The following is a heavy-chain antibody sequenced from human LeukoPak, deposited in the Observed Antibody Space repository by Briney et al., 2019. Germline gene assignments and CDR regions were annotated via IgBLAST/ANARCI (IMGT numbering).Heavy chain of an antibody. Sequence: ASVTVSCKASGYTFTSYDINWVRQATGQGLEWMGWMNPNSGNTGYAQKFQGRVTMTRNTSISTAYMELSSLRSEDTAVYYCARGMERFLEWLPLFYYYYGMDVWGQGTTVTVSS. CDR2: MNPNSGNT. CDR1: GYTFTSYD. V-gene: IGHV1-8*01. D-gene: IGHD3-3*01. J-gene: IGHJ6*02. CDR3: ARGMERFLEWLPLFYYYYGMDV.